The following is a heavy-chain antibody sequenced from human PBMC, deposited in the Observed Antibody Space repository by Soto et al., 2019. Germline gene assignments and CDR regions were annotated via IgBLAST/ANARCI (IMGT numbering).Heavy chain of an antibody. CDR3: VRDLRRGVLRCFDWSLGDYYYYGMDV. J-gene: IGHJ6*02. D-gene: IGHD3-9*01. CDR1: GYTFTGYY. V-gene: IGHV1-2*02. CDR2: INPNSGGT. Sequence: GASVKVSCKASGYTFTGYYMHWVRQAPGQGLEWMGWINPNSGGTNSAQKSQGRVTMTRDTSISTAYMELGRLRSDDTAVLYCVRDLRRGVLRCFDWSLGDYYYYGMDVWGQGTTVTVSS.